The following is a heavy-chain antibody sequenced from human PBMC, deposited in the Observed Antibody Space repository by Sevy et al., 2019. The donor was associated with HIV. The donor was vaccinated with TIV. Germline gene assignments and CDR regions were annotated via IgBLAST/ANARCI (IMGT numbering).Heavy chain of an antibody. J-gene: IGHJ4*02. CDR2: IWYDGSNK. Sequence: GGSLRLSCAASGFTFSSYGMHWVRQAPGKGLEWVAVIWYDGSNKYYADSVKGRFTISRDNSKNTLYLQMNSLRAEDTALYYCARGHYGDASFDYWGQGTLVTVSS. CDR1: GFTFSSYG. CDR3: ARGHYGDASFDY. V-gene: IGHV3-33*01. D-gene: IGHD4-17*01.